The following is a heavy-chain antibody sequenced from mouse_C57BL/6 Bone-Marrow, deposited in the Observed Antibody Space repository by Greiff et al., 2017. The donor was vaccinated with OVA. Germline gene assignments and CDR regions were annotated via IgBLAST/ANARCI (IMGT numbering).Heavy chain of an antibody. CDR3: ARDSNPGYWYFDV. V-gene: IGHV1-64*01. J-gene: IGHJ1*03. D-gene: IGHD2-5*01. Sequence: QQPGAELVKPGASVKLSCKASGYTFTSYWMHWVKQRPGQGLEWIGMIHPNSGSTNYNEKFKSKATLTVDKSSSTAYMQLSSLTSEDSAVYYCARDSNPGYWYFDVWGTGTTVTVSS. CDR1: GYTFTSYW. CDR2: IHPNSGST.